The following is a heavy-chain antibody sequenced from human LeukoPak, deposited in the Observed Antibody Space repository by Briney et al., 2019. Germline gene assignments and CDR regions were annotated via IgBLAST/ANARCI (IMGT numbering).Heavy chain of an antibody. CDR3: ARHNRPATDDFWSGYYFRILSPFDY. CDR2: IYHSGST. D-gene: IGHD3-3*01. Sequence: SETLSLTCAVSGYSISSGYCGGWIRQPPGKGLEWIGSIYHSGSTYYNPSLKSRVTISVDTSKNQFSLKLSSVTAADTAVYYCARHNRPATDDFWSGYYFRILSPFDYWGQGTLVTVSS. J-gene: IGHJ4*02. V-gene: IGHV4-38-2*01. CDR1: GYSISSGYC.